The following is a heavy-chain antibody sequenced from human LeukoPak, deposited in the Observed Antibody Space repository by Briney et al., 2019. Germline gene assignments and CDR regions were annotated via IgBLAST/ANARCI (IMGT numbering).Heavy chain of an antibody. J-gene: IGHJ6*03. D-gene: IGHD3-3*01. CDR2: INHNSGGT. CDR3: ARKGHYDFWSGYYGYYYMDV. Sequence: ASVKVSCKASGYTFTGYYMHWVRQAPGQGLEWMGWINHNSGGTNYAQKFQGRVTMTRDTSISTAYMELSRLRSDDTAVYYCARKGHYDFWSGYYGYYYMDVWGKGTTVTVSS. CDR1: GYTFTGYY. V-gene: IGHV1-2*02.